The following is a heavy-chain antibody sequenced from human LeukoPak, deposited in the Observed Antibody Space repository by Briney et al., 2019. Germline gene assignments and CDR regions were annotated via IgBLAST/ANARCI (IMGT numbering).Heavy chain of an antibody. CDR2: INPNSGGT. D-gene: IGHD4-17*01. CDR1: GYTFTGYY. CDR3: ARVGGDYGDYVTNWGISYYYYYMDV. Sequence: ASVKVSCKASGYTFTGYYIHSVRQAPGQGLEWMGWINPNSGGTNYAQKCQGRVTMTTDTSISTASMELSRLRSDDPTVYYCARVGGDYGDYVTNWGISYYYYYMDVWGKGTTVTVSS. V-gene: IGHV1-2*02. J-gene: IGHJ6*03.